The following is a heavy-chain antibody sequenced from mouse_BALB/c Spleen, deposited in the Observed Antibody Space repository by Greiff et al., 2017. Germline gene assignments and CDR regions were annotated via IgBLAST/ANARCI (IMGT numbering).Heavy chain of an antibody. Sequence: VQLQESGPELVKPGASVKISCKASGYAFSSSWMNWVKQRPGQGLEWIGRIYPGDGDTNYNGKFKGKATLTADKSSSTAYMQLSSLTSVDSAVYFCARRATVVATWAHYYAMDYWGQGTSVTVSS. V-gene: IGHV1-82*01. CDR1: GYAFSSSW. D-gene: IGHD1-1*01. CDR3: ARRATVVATWAHYYAMDY. J-gene: IGHJ4*01. CDR2: IYPGDGDT.